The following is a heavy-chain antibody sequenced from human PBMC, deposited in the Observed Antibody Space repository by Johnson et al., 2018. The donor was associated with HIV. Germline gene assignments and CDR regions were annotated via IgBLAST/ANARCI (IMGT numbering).Heavy chain of an antibody. CDR1: GFTFSSYA. V-gene: IGHV3-23*04. Sequence: VQLVESGGGLVQPGGSLRLSCAASGFTFSSYAMSWVRQAPGKGLAWVSAISGRGGSTYYADSVKGRFTISRDNSRNTLYLQMNSLRVEDTAVYFCAGKTGYDAFDMWGQGTMVTVSS. CDR2: ISGRGGST. J-gene: IGHJ3*02. D-gene: IGHD3-9*01. CDR3: AGKTGYDAFDM.